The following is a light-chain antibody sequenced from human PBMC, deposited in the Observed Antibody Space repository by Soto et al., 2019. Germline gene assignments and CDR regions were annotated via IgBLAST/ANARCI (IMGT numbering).Light chain of an antibody. Sequence: ETVMTQSPATLSVSPGERATLSCRASQSVSTNLAWYQQKPGQAPRLLIYGTSTRATGIPARFSGSGSGPEFTLTISSLQSEDFSVYYCQQYNNWPLTFGGGTRVEIK. J-gene: IGKJ4*01. CDR1: QSVSTN. CDR2: GTS. V-gene: IGKV3-15*01. CDR3: QQYNNWPLT.